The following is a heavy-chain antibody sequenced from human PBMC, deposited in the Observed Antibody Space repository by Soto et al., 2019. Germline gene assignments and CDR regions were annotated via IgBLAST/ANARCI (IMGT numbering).Heavy chain of an antibody. J-gene: IGHJ4*02. CDR1: GFTFSSYW. D-gene: IGHD4-17*01. CDR3: ARDFPGAAVTYFDY. V-gene: IGHV3-7*01. Sequence: AGGSLRLSCAASGFTFSSYWMSWVRQAPGKGLEWAANIKQDGSEKYYVDSVKGRFTISRDNVKDSLYLQMNSLRAEDTAVYYCARDFPGAAVTYFDYWGQGTLLTVSS. CDR2: IKQDGSEK.